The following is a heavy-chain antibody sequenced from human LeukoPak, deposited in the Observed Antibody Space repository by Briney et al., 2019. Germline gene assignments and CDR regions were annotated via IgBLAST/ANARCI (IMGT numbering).Heavy chain of an antibody. V-gene: IGHV4-39*07. D-gene: IGHD1-26*01. Sequence: PSETLSLTCTVSGDSITNNNYHWGWIRQPPGKGLEWIGRLYNPGSTDNTDSNPSLQSRVTISADTSMNQFSLKLSSVTAADTAVYYCARVHGSYEFEGHGNWFDPWGQGTLVTVSS. CDR1: GDSITNNNYH. J-gene: IGHJ5*02. CDR3: ARVHGSYEFEGHGNWFDP. CDR2: LYNPGSTDNT.